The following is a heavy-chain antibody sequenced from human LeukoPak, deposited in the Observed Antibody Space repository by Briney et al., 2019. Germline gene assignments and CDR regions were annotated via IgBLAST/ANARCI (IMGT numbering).Heavy chain of an antibody. CDR3: ARDRKGIVGAIIRNYYYGIDV. CDR2: IIPILGIA. J-gene: IGHJ6*02. D-gene: IGHD1-26*01. Sequence: ASVKVSCKASGGTFSSYAISWVRQAPGQGLEWMGRIIPILGIANYAQKFQGRVTITADKSTSTAYMELSSLRSEDTAVYYCARDRKGIVGAIIRNYYYGIDVWGQGTTVTVSS. V-gene: IGHV1-69*04. CDR1: GGTFSSYA.